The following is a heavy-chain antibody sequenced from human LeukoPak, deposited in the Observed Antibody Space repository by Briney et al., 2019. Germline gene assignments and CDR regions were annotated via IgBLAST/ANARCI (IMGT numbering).Heavy chain of an antibody. Sequence: GASVKVSCKASGGTFSSYAISWVRQAPGQGLEWMGRIIPILGIANYAQKFQGRVTITADKSTSTAYMELSSLRSEDTAVYYCARDGGSSSPLYYWGQGTLVTVSS. CDR2: IIPILGIA. D-gene: IGHD2-15*01. CDR1: GGTFSSYA. V-gene: IGHV1-69*04. J-gene: IGHJ4*02. CDR3: ARDGGSSSPLYY.